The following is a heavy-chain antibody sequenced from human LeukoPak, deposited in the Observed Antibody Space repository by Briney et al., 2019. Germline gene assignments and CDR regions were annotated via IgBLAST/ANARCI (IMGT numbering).Heavy chain of an antibody. V-gene: IGHV1-3*01. CDR2: INAGNGNT. Sequence: ASVKVSCKASGYTFTSYAMHWVRQAPGQRLGWMGWINAGNGNTKYSRKFQGRVTITRDTSASTAYMELSSLRSEDTAVYYCARGGYDILTGYYRNYFDYWGQGTLVTVSS. J-gene: IGHJ4*02. CDR1: GYTFTSYA. D-gene: IGHD3-9*01. CDR3: ARGGYDILTGYYRNYFDY.